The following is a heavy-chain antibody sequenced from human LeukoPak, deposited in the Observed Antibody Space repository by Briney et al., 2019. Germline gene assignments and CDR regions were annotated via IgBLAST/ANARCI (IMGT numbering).Heavy chain of an antibody. CDR1: GLNFGDYT. V-gene: IGHV3-43*01. CDR3: AKGDAYNGCFDF. D-gene: IGHD5-24*01. Sequence: GGSLRLSCAVSGLNFGDYTMHWVRQPPGKGLEWVSFISSDGDNTYYADSVRGRFTISRDNSKNSLSLQMNSLTSDDTALYYCAKGDAYNGCFDFWGQGTLVTVSS. CDR2: ISSDGDNT. J-gene: IGHJ4*02.